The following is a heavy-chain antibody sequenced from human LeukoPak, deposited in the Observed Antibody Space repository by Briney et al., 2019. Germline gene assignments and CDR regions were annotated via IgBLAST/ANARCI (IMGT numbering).Heavy chain of an antibody. D-gene: IGHD6-13*01. CDR2: IWYDGSNK. CDR3: ARVSSWPRPFDY. CDR1: GFTFSSYG. Sequence: SGGSLRLSCAASGFTFSSYGMHWVRQAPGKGLEWVAVIWYDGSNKYYADSVKGRFTISRDNSRNTLYLQMNSLRAEDTAVYYCARVSSWPRPFDYWGQGTLVTVSS. J-gene: IGHJ4*02. V-gene: IGHV3-33*01.